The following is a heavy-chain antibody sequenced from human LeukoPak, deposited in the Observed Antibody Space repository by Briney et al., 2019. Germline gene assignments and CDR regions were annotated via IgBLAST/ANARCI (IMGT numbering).Heavy chain of an antibody. V-gene: IGHV3-53*01. CDR3: ARSGGCSSTSCYSRLDAFDI. CDR2: IYSGGST. D-gene: IGHD2-2*02. J-gene: IGHJ3*02. Sequence: GGSLRLSCAASGFTVSSNYMSWVRQAPGKGLEWVSVIYSGGSTYYADSVKGRFTISRDNSKNTLYLQMNSLSAEDTAVYYCARSGGCSSTSCYSRLDAFDIWGQGTMVTVSS. CDR1: GFTVSSNY.